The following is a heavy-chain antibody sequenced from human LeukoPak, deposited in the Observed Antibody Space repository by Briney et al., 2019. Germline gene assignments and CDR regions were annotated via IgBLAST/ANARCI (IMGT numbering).Heavy chain of an antibody. Sequence: PGRSLRLSCAASGFTFSSYGMHWVRQAPGKGLEWVAVIWYDGSNKYYADSVKGRFTISRDNSKNTLYLQMNSLRAEDTAVYYCASTPRGEYCSGGSCYGPYYGMGVWGQGTTVTVSS. V-gene: IGHV3-33*01. CDR1: GFTFSSYG. CDR3: ASTPRGEYCSGGSCYGPYYGMGV. CDR2: IWYDGSNK. J-gene: IGHJ6*02. D-gene: IGHD2-15*01.